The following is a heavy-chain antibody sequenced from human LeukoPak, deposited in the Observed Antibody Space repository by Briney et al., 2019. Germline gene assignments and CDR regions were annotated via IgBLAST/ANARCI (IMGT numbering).Heavy chain of an antibody. CDR1: GFTFGDYA. V-gene: IGHV3-49*04. J-gene: IGHJ4*02. CDR2: IRSKAYGGTT. Sequence: GGSLSLSCTASGFTFGDYAMSWVRQAPGKGLEWVGFIRSKAYGGTTEYAASVKGRFTISRDETKSIAYLQMNSLKTEDNGVYYCTNGDYDSSGQLDYWGQGTLVTVSS. D-gene: IGHD3-22*01. CDR3: TNGDYDSSGQLDY.